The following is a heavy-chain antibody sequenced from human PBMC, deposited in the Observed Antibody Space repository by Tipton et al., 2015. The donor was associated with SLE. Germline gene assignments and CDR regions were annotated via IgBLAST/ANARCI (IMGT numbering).Heavy chain of an antibody. CDR3: ARLKGRLELPGYHYYMDV. V-gene: IGHV4-38-2*01. CDR2: IYHSGST. CDR1: GYSISSGYY. Sequence: TLSLTCSVSGYSISSGYYWGWIRQPPGKGLEWIGSIYHSGSTSYNPSLKSRVTISVDTSKNQFSLKLRSVTAADTAVYYCARLKGRLELPGYHYYMDVWGKGTTVTVSS. J-gene: IGHJ6*03. D-gene: IGHD1-7*01.